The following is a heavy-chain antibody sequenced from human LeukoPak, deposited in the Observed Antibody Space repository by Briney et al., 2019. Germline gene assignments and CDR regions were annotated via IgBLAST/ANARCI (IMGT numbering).Heavy chain of an antibody. CDR3: AKSVARELPEPNDY. V-gene: IGHV3-23*01. CDR1: GGSISSSN. Sequence: PSGTLSLTCAVSGGSISSSNWWSWVRQAPGKGLEWVSAISGSGGSTYYADSVKGRFTISRDNSKNTLYLQMNSLRAEDTAVYYCAKSVARELPEPNDYWGQGTLVTVSS. J-gene: IGHJ4*02. D-gene: IGHD1-26*01. CDR2: ISGSGGST.